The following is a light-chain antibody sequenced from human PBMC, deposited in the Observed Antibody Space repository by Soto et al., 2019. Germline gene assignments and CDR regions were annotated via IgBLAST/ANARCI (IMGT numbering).Light chain of an antibody. V-gene: IGKV3-11*01. CDR2: GAS. J-gene: IGKJ1*01. CDR1: QSVSSN. CDR3: QQRSNWPPWT. Sequence: SQSPATLSVSTGERATLSCRASQSVSSNLAWYQQKPGQAPRLLIYGASNRATGIPARFSGSGSGTDFTLTISSLEPEDFAVYYCQQRSNWPPWTFGQRTKVDI.